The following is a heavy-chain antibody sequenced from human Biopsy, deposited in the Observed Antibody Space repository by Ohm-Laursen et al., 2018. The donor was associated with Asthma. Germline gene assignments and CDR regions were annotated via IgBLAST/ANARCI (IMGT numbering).Heavy chain of an antibody. CDR1: GFTFSSYS. Sequence: SLRLSCAASGFTFSSYSMNWVRQAPGKGLEWVSYISSSSTIYYADSVKGRFTISRDNAKNSLYLQMNSLRAEDTAVYYCAREGGADYYYYGMDVWGQGTTVTVSS. CDR3: AREGGADYYYYGMDV. V-gene: IGHV3-48*01. CDR2: ISSSSTI. D-gene: IGHD3-16*01. J-gene: IGHJ6*02.